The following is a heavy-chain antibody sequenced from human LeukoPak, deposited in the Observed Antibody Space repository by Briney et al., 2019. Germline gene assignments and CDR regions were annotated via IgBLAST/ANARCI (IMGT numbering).Heavy chain of an antibody. CDR1: GFTFSSYS. Sequence: GGSLRLSCAASGFTFSSYSMNWVRQAPGKGLEWVSYISSSSSTIYYAHSVKGRFTISRDNSKNTLYLQMNSLRAEDTAVYYCAKDPHPSPNWGQGTLVTVSS. CDR2: ISSSSSTI. J-gene: IGHJ4*02. CDR3: AKDPHPSPN. V-gene: IGHV3-48*01.